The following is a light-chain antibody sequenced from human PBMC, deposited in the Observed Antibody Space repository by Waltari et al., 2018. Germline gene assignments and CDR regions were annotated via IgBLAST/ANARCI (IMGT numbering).Light chain of an antibody. CDR3: SAWDDSISGWV. CDR1: SNNVGNQG. Sequence: QAGLTQPASVSKGLRQTATLTCTGNSNNVGNQGAAWWQQRQGRPPNLLSYSNNNRPSGITDRLSASRSGNTASLTITGRRPEDEGDYYCSAWDDSISGWVFGGGTQLTVL. V-gene: IGLV10-54*01. CDR2: SNN. J-gene: IGLJ3*02.